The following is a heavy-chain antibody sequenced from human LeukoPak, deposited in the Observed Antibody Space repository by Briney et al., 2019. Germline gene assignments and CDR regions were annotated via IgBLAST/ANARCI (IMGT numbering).Heavy chain of an antibody. CDR2: IIPIFGTA. D-gene: IGHD2-2*01. V-gene: IGHV1-69*05. CDR3: ARTYCSSTSCLDYAIDY. CDR1: GGTFSSYA. Sequence: SVKVSCKASGGTFSSYAISWVRQAPGQGLEWMGRIIPIFGTANYAQKIQGRVTITTDESTSTAYMELGSLRSEDTAVYYCARTYCSSTSCLDYAIDYWGQGTLVTVSS. J-gene: IGHJ4*02.